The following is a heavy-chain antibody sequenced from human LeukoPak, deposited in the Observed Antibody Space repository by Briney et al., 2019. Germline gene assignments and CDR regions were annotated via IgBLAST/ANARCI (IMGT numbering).Heavy chain of an antibody. CDR3: ARGPYYYDSFDI. J-gene: IGHJ3*02. Sequence: SETLSLTCTVSSDSISSYSWSWIRQPPGKGLEWIGYIYHSGSTYYNPSLKSRVTISVDRSKNQFSLKLSSVTAADTAVYYCARGPYYYDSFDIWGQGTMVTVSS. CDR2: IYHSGST. V-gene: IGHV4-30-2*01. D-gene: IGHD3-22*01. CDR1: SDSISSYS.